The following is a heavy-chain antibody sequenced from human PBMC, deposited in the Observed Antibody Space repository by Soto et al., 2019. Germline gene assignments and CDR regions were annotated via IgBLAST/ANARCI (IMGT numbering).Heavy chain of an antibody. D-gene: IGHD2-21*02. CDR3: ARDLGGDSLDS. V-gene: IGHV3-33*01. J-gene: IGHJ4*02. Sequence: QVQLVESGGGVVQPGRSLRLSCAASGFTFSSYVMQWVRQAPGKGPEWVALIWYDGSNKYYADSVKGRFTISRDNSKNTLYLQMTSLRAEDTAVYYCARDLGGDSLDSWGQGTLVTVSS. CDR2: IWYDGSNK. CDR1: GFTFSSYV.